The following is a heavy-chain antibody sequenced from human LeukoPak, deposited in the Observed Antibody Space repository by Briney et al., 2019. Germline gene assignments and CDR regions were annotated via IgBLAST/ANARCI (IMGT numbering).Heavy chain of an antibody. Sequence: ASVKVSCKASGYTFTIYDISWVRQAPGQGLEWMGRISAYNGNTNYAQKLQGRVTMTTDTSTSTAYMELRSLRSDDTAVYYCARASSGWSLNYYYYYMDVWGKGTTVTVSS. V-gene: IGHV1-18*01. CDR1: GYTFTIYD. J-gene: IGHJ6*03. CDR2: ISAYNGNT. CDR3: ARASSGWSLNYYYYYMDV. D-gene: IGHD6-19*01.